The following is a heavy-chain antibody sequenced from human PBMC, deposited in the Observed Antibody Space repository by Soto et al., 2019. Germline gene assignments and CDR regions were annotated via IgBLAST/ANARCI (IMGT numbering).Heavy chain of an antibody. CDR2: IWYDGSNK. V-gene: IGHV3-33*01. D-gene: IGHD3-3*01. J-gene: IGHJ6*02. Sequence: QVQLVESGGGVVQPGRSLRLSCAASGFTFSSYGMHWVRQAPGKGLEWVAVIWYDGSNKYYADSVKGRFTISRDNSKNTLYLQMNSLRAEDTAVYYCARDSGYYDFWSGYYPPQGGDYYYGMDVWGQGTTVTVSS. CDR1: GFTFSSYG. CDR3: ARDSGYYDFWSGYYPPQGGDYYYGMDV.